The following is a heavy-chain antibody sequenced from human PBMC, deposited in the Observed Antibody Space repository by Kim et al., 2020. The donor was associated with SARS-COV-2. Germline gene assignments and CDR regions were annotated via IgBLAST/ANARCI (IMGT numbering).Heavy chain of an antibody. Sequence: SETLSHTCTVSGGSISSGGYYWSWIRQHPGKGLEWIGYIYYSGSTYYNPSLKSRVTISVDTSKNQFSLKLSSVTAADTAVYYCARAPITMIVVVQAFDIWGQGTMVTVSS. CDR1: GGSISSGGYY. CDR2: IYYSGST. D-gene: IGHD3-22*01. J-gene: IGHJ3*02. CDR3: ARAPITMIVVVQAFDI. V-gene: IGHV4-31*03.